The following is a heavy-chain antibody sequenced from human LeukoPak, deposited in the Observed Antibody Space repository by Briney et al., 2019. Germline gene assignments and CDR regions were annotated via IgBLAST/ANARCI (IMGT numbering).Heavy chain of an antibody. J-gene: IGHJ4*02. CDR2: INPSGGGT. CDR1: GYTFTNYY. Sequence: REASVKVSCKASGYTFTNYYMHWVRQAPGQGLEWMGIINPSGGGTTYAQKFQGRVTMTRDTSTSTVYMELSSLRSEDTAVYYCARDRNGWYGPFDYWGQGTLVTVSS. V-gene: IGHV1-46*01. D-gene: IGHD6-19*01. CDR3: ARDRNGWYGPFDY.